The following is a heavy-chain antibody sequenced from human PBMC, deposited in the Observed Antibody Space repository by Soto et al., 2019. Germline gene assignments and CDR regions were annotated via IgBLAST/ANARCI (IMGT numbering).Heavy chain of an antibody. CDR1: GGSISSYY. D-gene: IGHD1-7*01. CDR3: ARGTGTTTYYYYYGMDV. CDR2: IYYSGST. V-gene: IGHV4-59*01. J-gene: IGHJ6*02. Sequence: SETLSLTCTVSGGSISSYYWSWIRQPPGKGLEWIGYIYYSGSTNYNPSLKSRVTISVDTSKNQFSLKLSSVTAADTAVYYCARGTGTTTYYYYYGMDVWGQGTTVTVSS.